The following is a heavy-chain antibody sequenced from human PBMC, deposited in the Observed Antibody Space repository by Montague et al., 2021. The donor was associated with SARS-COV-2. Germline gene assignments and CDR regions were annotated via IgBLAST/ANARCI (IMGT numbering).Heavy chain of an antibody. CDR3: ARGGTYQYGMAV. Sequence: SETLSLTCAVSDGSISSPNWWNWVRQPPGKGLEWIGEIYYTGNTNYNPSLKSRVTIFIDTSKNHFSLQLSSVTAADTAVYYCARGGTYQYGMAVWGQGTTVAVSS. CDR1: DGSISSPNW. J-gene: IGHJ6*02. V-gene: IGHV4-4*02. D-gene: IGHD3-16*01. CDR2: IYYTGNT.